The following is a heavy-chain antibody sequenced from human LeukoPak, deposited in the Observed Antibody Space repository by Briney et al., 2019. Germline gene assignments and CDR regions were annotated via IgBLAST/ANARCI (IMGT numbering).Heavy chain of an antibody. Sequence: SQTLSLTCAISGDSVSGSGTWNWIRQSPSRGLEWLGRTYYRSQWYTDYAVSVRGRITINPDTSRNQFSLQVNSVTPEDTAVYYCARGNYDNSGYYGYHFDYWGQGTLVTVSS. V-gene: IGHV6-1*01. J-gene: IGHJ4*02. CDR1: GDSVSGSGT. CDR3: ARGNYDNSGYYGYHFDY. D-gene: IGHD3-22*01. CDR2: TYYRSQWYT.